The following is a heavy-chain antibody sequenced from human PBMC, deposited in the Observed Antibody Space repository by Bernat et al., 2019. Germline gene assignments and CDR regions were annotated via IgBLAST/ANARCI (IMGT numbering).Heavy chain of an antibody. CDR1: GFTFSSYA. CDR2: ISGSGGGT. Sequence: EVQLLESGGGLVQPGGSLRLSCAASGFTFSSYAMSWVRQAPGKGLEWVSAISGSGGGTYYADSVKGRFTISRDNSKNTLYLQMNSLRAEDTAVYYCAKAGGAWYYYYGMDVWGQGTTVTVSS. V-gene: IGHV3-23*01. J-gene: IGHJ6*02. CDR3: AKAGGAWYYYYGMDV. D-gene: IGHD3-10*01.